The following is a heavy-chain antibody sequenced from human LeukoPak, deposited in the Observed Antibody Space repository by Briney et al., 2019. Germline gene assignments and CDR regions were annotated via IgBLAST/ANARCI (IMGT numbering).Heavy chain of an antibody. Sequence: GGSLRLSCAASGFTVSSNYMSWVRQAPGKGLEWVSYISSSGSTIYYADSVKGRFTISRDNANNSLYLQMNSLRAEDTAVYYCARGINSSSAFDIWGQGTMVTVSS. D-gene: IGHD5-18*01. V-gene: IGHV3-48*01. CDR3: ARGINSSSAFDI. CDR1: GFTVSSNY. CDR2: ISSSGSTI. J-gene: IGHJ3*02.